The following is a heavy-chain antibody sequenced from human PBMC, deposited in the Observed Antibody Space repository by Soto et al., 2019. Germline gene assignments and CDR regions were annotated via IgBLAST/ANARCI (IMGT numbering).Heavy chain of an antibody. CDR2: ISSATNYI. CDR3: ARESEDLTSNFDY. J-gene: IGHJ4*02. V-gene: IGHV3-21*06. Sequence: PGGSLRLSCAASGFAFTRYSMNWVRQAPGKGLEWVSSISSATNYIYYGDSMKGRFTISRDNAKNSLYLEMNSLRAEETAVYYCARESEDLTSNFDYWGQGTLVTV. CDR1: GFAFTRYS.